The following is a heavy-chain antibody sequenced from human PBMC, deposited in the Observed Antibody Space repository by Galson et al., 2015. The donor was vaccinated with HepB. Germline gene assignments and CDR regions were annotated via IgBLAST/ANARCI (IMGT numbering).Heavy chain of an antibody. CDR1: GFTFSSYA. Sequence: SLRLSCAASGFTFSSYAMSWVRQAPGKGLEWVSAISGSGGSTYYADSVKGRFTISRDNSKNTLYLQMNSLRAEDTAVYYCANSIAVAGTLYYYYMDVWGKGTTVTVSS. CDR2: ISGSGGST. CDR3: ANSIAVAGTLYYYYMDV. V-gene: IGHV3-23*01. D-gene: IGHD6-19*01. J-gene: IGHJ6*03.